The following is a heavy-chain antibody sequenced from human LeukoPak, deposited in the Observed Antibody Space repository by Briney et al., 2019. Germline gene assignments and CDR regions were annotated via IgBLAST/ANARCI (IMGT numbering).Heavy chain of an antibody. CDR2: VRYDGSNK. V-gene: IGHV3-30*02. J-gene: IGHJ6*03. D-gene: IGHD5-18*01. CDR1: GFTFSSYG. CDR3: AKDDSYGEYYYYYYYMDV. Sequence: GESLRLSCAASGFTFSSYGMHWVRQAPGKGLEWVAFVRYDGSNKYYADSVKGRFTISRDNSKNTLYLQMKSRRAEDTAVYYCAKDDSYGEYYYYYYYMDVWGKGTTVTVSS.